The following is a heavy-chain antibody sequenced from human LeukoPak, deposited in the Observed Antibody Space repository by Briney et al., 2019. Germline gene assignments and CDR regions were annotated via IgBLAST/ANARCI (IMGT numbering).Heavy chain of an antibody. Sequence: PSETLSLTCAVYGGSFSGYYWSWIRQPPGNGLEWIGEINHSGSTNYNPSLKSRVTISVDTSKNQFSLKLSSVTAADTAVYYCARGLQDCSSTSCYEPYTLNWFDPWGQGTLVTVSS. D-gene: IGHD2-2*01. CDR2: INHSGST. CDR3: ARGLQDCSSTSCYEPYTLNWFDP. CDR1: GGSFSGYY. J-gene: IGHJ5*02. V-gene: IGHV4-34*01.